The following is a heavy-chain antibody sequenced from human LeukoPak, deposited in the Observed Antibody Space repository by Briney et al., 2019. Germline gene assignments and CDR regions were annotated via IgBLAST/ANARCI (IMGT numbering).Heavy chain of an antibody. CDR2: ISGSGGST. D-gene: IGHD6-19*01. V-gene: IGHV3-23*01. CDR3: AKDPGQWLVNFDY. J-gene: IGHJ4*02. CDR1: GFTFSSYA. Sequence: GGSLRLSCAASGFTFSSYAMSWFRQAPGKGLEWVSAISGSGGSTYYADSVKGRFTISRDNSKNTLYLHMNSLRAEDTAVYYCAKDPGQWLVNFDYWGQGTLVTVSS.